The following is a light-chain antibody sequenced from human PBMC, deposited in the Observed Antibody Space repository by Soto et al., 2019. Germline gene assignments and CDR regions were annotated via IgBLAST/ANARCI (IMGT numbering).Light chain of an antibody. CDR2: GAA. V-gene: IGKV3-20*01. Sequence: EIVLTQSPGTLSLSPGERATLSCRASQSVTSSYLAWYQQKPGQAPRLLMYGAATRATGIPDRFSGSGSGTDFTLTISRLEPEDFAVYYCQHYTSSPITFGQGTRLEIK. CDR3: QHYTSSPIT. J-gene: IGKJ5*01. CDR1: QSVTSSY.